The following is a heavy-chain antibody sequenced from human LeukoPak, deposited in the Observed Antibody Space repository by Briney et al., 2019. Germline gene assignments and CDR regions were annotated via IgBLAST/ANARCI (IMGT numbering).Heavy chain of an antibody. CDR3: AKASGAAAVQGTFDY. D-gene: IGHD6-13*01. Sequence: GGSLRLSCAASGFAFSSYAMSWVRQAPGKGLEWVSAISGSGGSTYYADSVKGRFTISRDNSKNTLYLQMNSLRAEDTAVYYCAKASGAAAVQGTFDYWGQGTLVTVSS. CDR2: ISGSGGST. J-gene: IGHJ4*02. CDR1: GFAFSSYA. V-gene: IGHV3-23*01.